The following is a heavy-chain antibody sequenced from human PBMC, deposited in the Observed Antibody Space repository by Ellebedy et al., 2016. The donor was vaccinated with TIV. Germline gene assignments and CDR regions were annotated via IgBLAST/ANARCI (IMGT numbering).Heavy chain of an antibody. Sequence: PGGSLRLSCAASGFTFSSYWMHWVRQAPGKGLVWVSRINSDGSSTNYADSVKGRFTISRDNSKNTLYLQMSSLRAEDTAVYYCAKDLLAVRGYYFDYWGQGTLVTVSS. CDR1: GFTFSSYW. V-gene: IGHV3-74*01. CDR3: AKDLLAVRGYYFDY. J-gene: IGHJ4*02. CDR2: INSDGSST. D-gene: IGHD6-6*01.